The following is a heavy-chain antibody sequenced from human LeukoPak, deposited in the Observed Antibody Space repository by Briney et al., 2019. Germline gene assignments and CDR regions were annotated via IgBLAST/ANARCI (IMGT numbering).Heavy chain of an antibody. CDR1: GYTFTSYG. J-gene: IGHJ4*02. V-gene: IGHV1-18*01. Sequence: GASVKVSCKASGYTFTSYGISWVRQAPRQGLEWMGWISAYNGNTNYAQKLQGRVTMTTDTSTSTAYMELRSLRSDDTAVYYCARKLSRRDYGALDFDYWGQGTLVTVSS. CDR2: ISAYNGNT. D-gene: IGHD4-17*01. CDR3: ARKLSRRDYGALDFDY.